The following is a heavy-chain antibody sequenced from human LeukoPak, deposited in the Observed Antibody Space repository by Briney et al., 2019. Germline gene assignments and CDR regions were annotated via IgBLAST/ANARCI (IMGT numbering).Heavy chain of an antibody. CDR1: GCTFSSYA. Sequence: SGGSLRPSCAASGCTFSSYAMHWVRQAPGKGLEWVAVISYDGSNKYYADSVKGRFTISRDNSKNTLYLQMNSLRAEDTAVYYCARAKRGSYDYWGQGTLVTVSS. CDR3: ARAKRGSYDY. J-gene: IGHJ4*02. D-gene: IGHD1-26*01. V-gene: IGHV3-30*01. CDR2: ISYDGSNK.